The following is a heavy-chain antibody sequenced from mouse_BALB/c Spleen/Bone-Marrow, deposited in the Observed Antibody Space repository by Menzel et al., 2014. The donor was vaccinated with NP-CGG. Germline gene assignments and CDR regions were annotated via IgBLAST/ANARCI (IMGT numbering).Heavy chain of an antibody. V-gene: IGHV1-7*01. CDR1: GYTFTSYW. CDR3: ARDDYDAIAY. Sequence: QAQLQQPGAELAKPGASVKMSCKASGYTFTSYWMHWVKQRPGQGLEWIGYINPSTGYTEYNQKFKDKATLTAVKSSTTAYMQLRSLTSEDSAVYYCARDDYDAIAYWGQGTLVTVSA. J-gene: IGHJ3*01. CDR2: INPSTGYT. D-gene: IGHD2-4*01.